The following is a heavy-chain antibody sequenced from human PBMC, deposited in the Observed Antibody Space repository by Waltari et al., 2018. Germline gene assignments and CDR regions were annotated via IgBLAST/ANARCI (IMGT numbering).Heavy chain of an antibody. CDR1: GYTFTGYY. Sequence: QVQLVQSGAEVKKPGASVKVSCKASGYTFTGYYMHWVRQAPGQGLEWMGWINPNRGGTNYAQKFQGRVTMTRDTSISTAYMELSRLRSDDTAVYYCARVAGSGIYYFDYWGQGTLVTVSS. CDR2: INPNRGGT. V-gene: IGHV1-2*02. CDR3: ARVAGSGIYYFDY. D-gene: IGHD3-10*01. J-gene: IGHJ4*02.